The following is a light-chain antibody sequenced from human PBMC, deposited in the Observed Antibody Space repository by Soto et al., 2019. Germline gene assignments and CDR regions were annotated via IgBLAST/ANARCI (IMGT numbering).Light chain of an antibody. J-gene: IGKJ4*01. CDR3: KQSSAFPLT. V-gene: IGKV1-12*01. Sequence: DIQMTQSPSSVSASVGDRVTITCRASQGINNWLAWYQQKPGKAPELLIYAVSYLQSGVPSRVSGSGSGTDFTLTSSSLQPEDFATYFCKQSSAFPLTFGGGTKVDIK. CDR2: AVS. CDR1: QGINNW.